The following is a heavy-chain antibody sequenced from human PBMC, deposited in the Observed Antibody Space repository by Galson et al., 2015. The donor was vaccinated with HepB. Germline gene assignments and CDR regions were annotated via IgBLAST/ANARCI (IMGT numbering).Heavy chain of an antibody. CDR2: INPSGSST. D-gene: IGHD2-8*02. CDR3: ARDLLVVSGDYYYGMDV. Sequence: SVKVSCKASGYTFTDYYMHWVRQAPGQGLEWMGIINPSGSSTSYTQKFQGRLTMTRDTSTGTFYMELSSLRSEDTAVYFCARDLLVVSGDYYYGMDVWGQGTTVTVSS. CDR1: GYTFTDYY. V-gene: IGHV1-46*01. J-gene: IGHJ6*02.